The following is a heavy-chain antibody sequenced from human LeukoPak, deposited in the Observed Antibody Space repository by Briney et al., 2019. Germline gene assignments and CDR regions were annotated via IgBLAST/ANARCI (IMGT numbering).Heavy chain of an antibody. V-gene: IGHV3-49*04. CDR3: ARCEGRNYYYYDLDV. Sequence: GGSLRLSCTASVFSSGDYAMSWVRQAPGRGREWLGFVKSKTYGETTEYAASVKGRFTISRDDSKGIAYLQMNSLKTEDTALYFWARCEGRNYYYYDLDVWGKGTTVTVSS. CDR1: VFSSGDYA. J-gene: IGHJ6*03. CDR2: VKSKTYGETT.